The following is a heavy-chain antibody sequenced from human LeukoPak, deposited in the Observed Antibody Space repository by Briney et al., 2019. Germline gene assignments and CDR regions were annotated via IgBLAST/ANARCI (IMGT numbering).Heavy chain of an antibody. D-gene: IGHD2-8*02. J-gene: IGHJ4*02. CDR2: FDGNGPNT. CDR1: GFTFSSYA. Sequence: GGSLRLSCAASGFTFSSYAMSWVRQAPGKGLEWVSGFDGNGPNTYYADSVKGRWTISRDNSRNTLYLEMNSLRPEDTAIYYCAKPRTTGLGWAQFDYRGQGSLVTVSS. CDR3: AKPRTTGLGWAQFDY. V-gene: IGHV3-23*01.